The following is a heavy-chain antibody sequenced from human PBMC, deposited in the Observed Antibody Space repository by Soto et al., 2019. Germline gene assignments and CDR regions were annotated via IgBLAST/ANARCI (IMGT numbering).Heavy chain of an antibody. CDR3: ARMNADSDSHYYAMDV. Sequence: SGPTLVNPTETHTLTCTISGFSLSNGRMGVGWIRQPPGWDVEWPAEFFSNVERSYSTSMQSTITMAQYTSGTHVVLTMTNMDLPDTGTYFCARMNADSDSHYYAMDVWGPGTPVTVSS. CDR1: GFSLSNGRMG. CDR2: FFSNVER. D-gene: IGHD4-17*01. J-gene: IGHJ6*02. V-gene: IGHV2-26*03.